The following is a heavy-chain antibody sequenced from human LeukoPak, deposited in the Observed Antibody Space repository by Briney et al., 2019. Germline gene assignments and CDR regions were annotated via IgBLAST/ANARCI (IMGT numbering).Heavy chain of an antibody. J-gene: IGHJ4*02. CDR2: IGGSGGST. Sequence: GGSLRLSCAASGFTFSTYAMSWVRQAPGKGLEWVSAIGGSGGSTYYADSVKGRFTISRDNSRNTLYLQMNSLRAEDTAVYYCAKDNYGFDYWGQGTLVTVSS. D-gene: IGHD3-10*01. CDR3: AKDNYGFDY. CDR1: GFTFSTYA. V-gene: IGHV3-23*01.